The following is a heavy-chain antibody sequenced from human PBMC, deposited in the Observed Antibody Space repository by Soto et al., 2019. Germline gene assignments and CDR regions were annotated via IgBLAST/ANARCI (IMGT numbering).Heavy chain of an antibody. V-gene: IGHV3-23*01. Sequence: GGSLRLSCAASGFTFSSYAMSWVRQAPGKGLEWVSAISGSGGSTYYADSVKGRFTISRDNSKNTLYLQMNSLRAEDTAVYYCAKSPPEYYYDSSGYYSEGIYYFDYWGQGTLVTVSS. J-gene: IGHJ4*02. CDR2: ISGSGGST. CDR3: AKSPPEYYYDSSGYYSEGIYYFDY. D-gene: IGHD3-22*01. CDR1: GFTFSSYA.